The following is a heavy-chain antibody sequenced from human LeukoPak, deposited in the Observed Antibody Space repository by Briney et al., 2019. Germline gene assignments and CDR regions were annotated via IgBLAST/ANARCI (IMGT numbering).Heavy chain of an antibody. D-gene: IGHD4-4*01. CDR2: INHSGST. V-gene: IGHV4-34*01. CDR1: GGSFSDYY. CDR3: ARSFGDSNYAGEIDY. J-gene: IGHJ4*02. Sequence: SETLSLTCAVYGGSFSDYYWSWIRLPPGKGLEWIGEINHSGSTNYNPSLKSRVTISVDTSKNQFSLKLSSVTAADTAVYYCARSFGDSNYAGEIDYWGQGTLVAVSS.